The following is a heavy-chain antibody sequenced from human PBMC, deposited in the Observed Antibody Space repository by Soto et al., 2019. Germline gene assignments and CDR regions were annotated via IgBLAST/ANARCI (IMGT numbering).Heavy chain of an antibody. V-gene: IGHV3-23*01. J-gene: IGHJ4*02. D-gene: IGHD3-22*01. CDR3: AKALYYYDSSAYS. Sequence: GGSLRLSCAASGFIFSSYAMAWVRQAPGQGLEWVSSIGGSDGTTYYADSVKGRFTISRDDSKNTLYLQMDSLRAEDTAVYYCAKALYYYDSSAYSWGQGTLVTVSS. CDR1: GFIFSSYA. CDR2: IGGSDGTT.